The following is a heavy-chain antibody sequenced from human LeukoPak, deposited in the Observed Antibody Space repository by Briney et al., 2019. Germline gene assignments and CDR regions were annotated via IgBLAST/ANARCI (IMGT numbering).Heavy chain of an antibody. CDR1: NGSISSYH. D-gene: IGHD1-26*01. J-gene: IGHJ4*02. Sequence: SETLSLTCTVSNGSISSYHWSWVRQPPGKGLEWIGYILTSGTTNYNPSLTSRLTISVDTRKNPFTLQLSSVTAAELAVYYCARLRVSGSYLYYFGYWGQGTLVTVSS. V-gene: IGHV4-4*09. CDR3: ARLRVSGSYLYYFGY. CDR2: ILTSGTT.